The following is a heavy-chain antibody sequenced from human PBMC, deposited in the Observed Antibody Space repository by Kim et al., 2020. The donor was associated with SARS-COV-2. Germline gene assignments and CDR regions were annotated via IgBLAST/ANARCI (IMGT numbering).Heavy chain of an antibody. D-gene: IGHD1-26*01. CDR1: GFTFSSYD. CDR3: ARDLLVGATSYGMDV. J-gene: IGHJ6*02. Sequence: GGSLRLSCAASGFTFSSYDMHWVRQAPGKGLEWVSDIWYDGSNKYYADSVKGRFTISRDNSKNTLYLQMNSLRAEDTAVYYCARDLLVGATSYGMDVWGQGTTVTVSS. CDR2: IWYDGSNK. V-gene: IGHV3-33*01.